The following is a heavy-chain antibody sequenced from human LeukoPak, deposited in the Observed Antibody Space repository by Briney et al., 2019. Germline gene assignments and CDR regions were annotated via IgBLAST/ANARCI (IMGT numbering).Heavy chain of an antibody. Sequence: SETLSLTCALYRGSFSRYYWSWIRQPPAQGLEWIGEINHRGSTNYNPSLKSLVTISVDTSKNQFSLKLRSVTAADTVVYYCARSRTPLTYYYYYMDASGKGTTVTVSS. J-gene: IGHJ6*03. CDR2: INHRGST. V-gene: IGHV4-34*01. CDR3: ARSRTPLTYYYYYMDA. CDR1: RGSFSRYY.